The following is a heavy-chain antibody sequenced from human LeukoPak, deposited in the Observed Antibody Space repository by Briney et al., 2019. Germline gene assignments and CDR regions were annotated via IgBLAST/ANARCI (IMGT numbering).Heavy chain of an antibody. J-gene: IGHJ4*02. D-gene: IGHD3-10*01. CDR1: GFTFSSYE. V-gene: IGHV3-48*03. CDR2: ISNSGSTI. CDR3: ARVQDRYYSGSGFDY. Sequence: GGSLRLSCAASGFTFSSYEMNWVRQAPGKGLEWVSYISNSGSTIYHADSVKGRFTIARDNAKNSLYLVMNSLRAEDTAFYYCARVQDRYYSGSGFDYWGQGTLVTVSS.